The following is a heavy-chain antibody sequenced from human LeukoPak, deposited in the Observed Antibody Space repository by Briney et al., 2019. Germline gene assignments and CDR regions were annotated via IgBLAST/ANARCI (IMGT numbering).Heavy chain of an antibody. J-gene: IGHJ4*02. D-gene: IGHD1-14*01. CDR3: ARDLNRGTSGFDY. Sequence: SETPSLTCTVSGGSISSYYWSWIRQPPGKGLEWIGYIYYSGSTNYNPSLKSRVTISVDTSKNQFSLKLSSVTAADTAVYYCARDLNRGTSGFDYWGQGTLVTVSS. CDR1: GGSISSYY. V-gene: IGHV4-59*01. CDR2: IYYSGST.